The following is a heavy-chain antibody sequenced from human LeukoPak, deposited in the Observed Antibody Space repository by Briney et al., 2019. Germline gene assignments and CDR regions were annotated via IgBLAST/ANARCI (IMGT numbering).Heavy chain of an antibody. J-gene: IGHJ4*02. D-gene: IGHD2-21*02. CDR2: IYPGDSDT. CDR3: ARRADCGGDCYLQYYFDY. V-gene: IGHV5-51*01. CDR1: GYSFTNYW. Sequence: GESLKISCKGSGYSFTNYWIGWVRQMPGKGLEFMGIIYPGDSDTRYSPSFQGQVTISADKSISTAYLQWISLKASDTAMYYCARRADCGGDCYLQYYFDYWGQGTLVTVSS.